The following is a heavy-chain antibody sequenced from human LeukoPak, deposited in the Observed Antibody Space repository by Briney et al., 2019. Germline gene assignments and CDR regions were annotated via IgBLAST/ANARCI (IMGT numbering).Heavy chain of an antibody. CDR3: TTDHMITFGGVIDY. CDR2: IKSKTDGGTT. J-gene: IGHJ4*02. Sequence: PSETLSLTCAVYGGSFSGYYWSWIRQPPGKGLEWVGRIKSKTDGGTTDYAAPVKGRFTISRDDSKNTLYLQMNSLKTEDTAVYYCTTDHMITFGGVIDYWGQGTLVTVSS. CDR1: GGSFSGYY. D-gene: IGHD3-16*02. V-gene: IGHV3-15*07.